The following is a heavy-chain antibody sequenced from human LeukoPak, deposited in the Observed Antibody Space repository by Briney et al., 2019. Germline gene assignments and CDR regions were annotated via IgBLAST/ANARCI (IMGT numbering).Heavy chain of an antibody. Sequence: PSETLSLTCTVSGGSISSSSYYWGWIRQPPGKGLEWIGSIYYSGSTYYNPSLKSRVTISVDTSKNQFSLKLSSVTAADTAVYYCASQSDYSNYGHWYWGQGTLVTVSS. D-gene: IGHD4-11*01. CDR2: IYYSGST. CDR3: ASQSDYSNYGHWY. CDR1: GGSISSSSYY. J-gene: IGHJ4*02. V-gene: IGHV4-39*01.